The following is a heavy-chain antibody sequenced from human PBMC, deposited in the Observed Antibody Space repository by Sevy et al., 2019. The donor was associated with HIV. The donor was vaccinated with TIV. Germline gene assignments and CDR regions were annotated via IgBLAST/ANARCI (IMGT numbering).Heavy chain of an antibody. CDR1: GGSISSSSYY. CDR2: FYSTGRT. V-gene: IGHV4-39*01. J-gene: IGHJ2*01. D-gene: IGHD6-19*01. CDR3: ATPPASGWYEGTGGYFDL. Sequence: SETLSLTCNVSGGSISSSSYYWGWIRQPPGKGLEWIGSFYSTGRTSYNPSLRSRVTVSADTSKNQFSLKLDSVSAADTAVYYCATPPASGWYEGTGGYFDLWGRGTLVTVSS.